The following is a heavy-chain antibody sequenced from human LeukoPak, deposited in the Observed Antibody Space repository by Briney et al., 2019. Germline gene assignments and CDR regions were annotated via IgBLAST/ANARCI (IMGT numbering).Heavy chain of an antibody. CDR1: GFTFSDYH. J-gene: IGHJ4*02. D-gene: IGHD6-19*01. CDR2: ISPWGDTI. V-gene: IGHV3-11*01. Sequence: PGGSLRLSCAASGFTFSDYHMNWLRQAPGKGLEWVSYISPWGDTIYFADSVKGRFTLSRDNAKNSLYLQMNSLTAEDTAVYYCASGRGIAVAGPGGYFDYWGQGTLVTVSS. CDR3: ASGRGIAVAGPGGYFDY.